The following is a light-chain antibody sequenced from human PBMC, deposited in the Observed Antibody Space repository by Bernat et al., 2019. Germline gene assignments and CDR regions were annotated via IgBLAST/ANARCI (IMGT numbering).Light chain of an antibody. CDR3: QQYKSYPYT. V-gene: IGKV1-16*02. J-gene: IGKJ4*01. Sequence: DIQMTQSPSSLSASVGDRVTITCRASQGISNNFAWFQQKPGKAPKSLIYDASNLQSGVPSKFRGSGSGTDFTLTISNLKPEDVATYYCQQYKSYPYTFGRGTKVEIK. CDR2: DAS. CDR1: QGISNN.